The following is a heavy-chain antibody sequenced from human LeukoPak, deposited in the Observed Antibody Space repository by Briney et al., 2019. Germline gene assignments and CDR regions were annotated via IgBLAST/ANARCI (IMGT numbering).Heavy chain of an antibody. CDR3: ARGLGVGATSVGGGAFDI. D-gene: IGHD1-26*01. Sequence: SVKVSCKASGGTFSSYAISWVRQAPGQGLEWMGRIIPILGIANYAQKLQGRVTMTTDTSTSTAYMELRSLRSDDTAVYYCARGLGVGATSVGGGAFDIWGQGTMVTVSS. CDR2: IIPILGIA. CDR1: GGTFSSYA. J-gene: IGHJ3*02. V-gene: IGHV1-69*04.